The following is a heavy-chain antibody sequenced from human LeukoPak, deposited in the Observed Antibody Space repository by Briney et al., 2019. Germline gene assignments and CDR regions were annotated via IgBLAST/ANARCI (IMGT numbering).Heavy chain of an antibody. CDR2: IYYSGST. CDR3: ARHEIHCSGGSCYPPNWFDP. J-gene: IGHJ5*02. V-gene: IGHV4-59*08. D-gene: IGHD2-15*01. Sequence: PSETLSLTCTVSGDSISSYYWSWIRQPAGKGLEWIGYIYYSGSTNYNPSLKSRVTISVDTSKNQFSLKLSSVTAADTAVYYCARHEIHCSGGSCYPPNWFDPWGQGTLVTVSS. CDR1: GDSISSYY.